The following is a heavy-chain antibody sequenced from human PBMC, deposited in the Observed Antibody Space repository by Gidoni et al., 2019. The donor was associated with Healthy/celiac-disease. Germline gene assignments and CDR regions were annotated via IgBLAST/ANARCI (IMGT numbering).Heavy chain of an antibody. V-gene: IGHV3-21*01. CDR1: GFTFSSYS. J-gene: IGHJ4*02. D-gene: IGHD6-6*01. CDR2: ISSSSSYI. CDR3: ARADSSSISEGLGFDY. Sequence: EVQLVESGGGLVKPGGSLRLSCAASGFTFSSYSMNWVRQAPGKGLEWVSSISSSSSYIYYADSVKGRFTISRDNAKNSLYLQMNSLRAEDTAVYYCARADSSSISEGLGFDYWGQGTLVTVSS.